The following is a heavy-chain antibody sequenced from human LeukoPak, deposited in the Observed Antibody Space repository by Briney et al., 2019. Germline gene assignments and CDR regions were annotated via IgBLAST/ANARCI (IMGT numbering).Heavy chain of an antibody. D-gene: IGHD3-22*01. CDR1: GGSISSGDYY. Sequence: KPSQTLSLTCTVSGGSISSGDYYWSWIRQHPGKGLEWIGYIYYSGSTYYNPYLKSRVTISVDTSKNQFSLKLSSVTAADTAVYYCARDRAEVITNAFDIWGQGTMVTVSS. J-gene: IGHJ3*02. V-gene: IGHV4-31*03. CDR2: IYYSGST. CDR3: ARDRAEVITNAFDI.